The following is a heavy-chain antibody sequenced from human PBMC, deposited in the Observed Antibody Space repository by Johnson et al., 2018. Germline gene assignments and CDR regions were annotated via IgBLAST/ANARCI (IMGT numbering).Heavy chain of an antibody. Sequence: EVQLVESGGGLVQPGGSLRLSCAASGFTFSSNWMTWVRQAPGKGLEWVANIRPDGNEQYSMDSVKGRFTISRDNAKKSLSLQRNSLRVADTAVYYCARVGYSNSWSMTDWGQGTLVSVSS. J-gene: IGHJ4*02. CDR1: GFTFSSNW. CDR2: IRPDGNEQ. V-gene: IGHV3-7*01. CDR3: ARVGYSNSWSMTD. D-gene: IGHD6-13*01.